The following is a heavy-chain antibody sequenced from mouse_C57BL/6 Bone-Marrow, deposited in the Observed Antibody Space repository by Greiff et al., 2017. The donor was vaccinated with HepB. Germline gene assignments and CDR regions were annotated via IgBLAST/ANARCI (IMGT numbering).Heavy chain of an antibody. CDR3: TFVWLRRRGRRHYYAMDY. J-gene: IGHJ4*01. V-gene: IGHV14-4*01. CDR1: GFNIKDDY. CDR2: IDPENGDT. Sequence: VHVKQSGAELVRPGASVKLSCTASGFNIKDDYMHWVKQRPEQGLEWIGWIDPENGDTEYASKFQGKATITADTSSNTAYLQLSSLTSEDTAVYYCTFVWLRRRGRRHYYAMDYWGQGTSVTVSS. D-gene: IGHD2-2*01.